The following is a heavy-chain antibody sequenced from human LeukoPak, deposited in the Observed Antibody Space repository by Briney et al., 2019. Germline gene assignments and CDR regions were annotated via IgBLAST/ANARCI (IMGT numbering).Heavy chain of an antibody. D-gene: IGHD3-22*01. CDR3: ARGTDSSGYYVDY. Sequence: SVKVSCKASGYTFTSYGISWVRQAPGQGLEWMGGIIPIFGTANYAQKFQGRVTITADKSTSTAYMELSSLRSEDTAVYYCARGTDSSGYYVDYWGQGTLVTVSS. J-gene: IGHJ4*02. CDR2: IIPIFGTA. V-gene: IGHV1-69*06. CDR1: GYTFTSYG.